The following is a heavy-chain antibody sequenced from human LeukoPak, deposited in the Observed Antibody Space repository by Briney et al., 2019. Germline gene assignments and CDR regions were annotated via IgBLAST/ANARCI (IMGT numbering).Heavy chain of an antibody. D-gene: IGHD3-10*01. CDR2: IYTSGST. J-gene: IGHJ5*02. CDR3: ARDSGTTGEVKFDP. V-gene: IGHV4-4*07. CDR1: GGSISSYY. Sequence: PSETLSLTCTVSGGSISSYYWSWIRQPAGKGLEWIGRIYTSGSTDYNPSLKSRVTMSVDTSKNQFSLKLSSVTAADTAVYYYARDSGTTGEVKFDPWGQGTLVTVSS.